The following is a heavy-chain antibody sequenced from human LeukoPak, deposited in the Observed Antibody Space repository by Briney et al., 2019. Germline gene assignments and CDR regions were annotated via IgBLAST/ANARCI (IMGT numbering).Heavy chain of an antibody. CDR2: ITAYNGNR. CDR3: ARDNDKVVDH. Sequence: GASVKVSCKTSGYTFSNYGISWVRQAPGQGLEWMGWITAYNGNRLYAQRFQGRITLTTDTSTSTSYMERRSLEYDDTAIYYCARDNDKVVDHWGQGTLVTVSS. CDR1: GYTFSNYG. D-gene: IGHD1-1*01. J-gene: IGHJ4*01. V-gene: IGHV1-18*01.